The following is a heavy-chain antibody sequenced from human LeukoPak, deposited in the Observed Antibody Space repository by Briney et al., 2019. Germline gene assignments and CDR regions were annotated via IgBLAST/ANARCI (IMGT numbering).Heavy chain of an antibody. D-gene: IGHD3-10*01. CDR3: ARDLEPWPGKNWFDP. J-gene: IGHJ5*02. CDR1: GGTFSSYA. CDR2: IIPIFGIA. V-gene: IGHV1-69*04. Sequence: SVKVSCKAFGGTFSSYAISWVRQAPGQGLEWMGRIIPIFGIANYAQKFQGRVTITADKSTSTAYMELSSLRSEDTAVYYCARDLEPWPGKNWFDPWGQGTLVTVSS.